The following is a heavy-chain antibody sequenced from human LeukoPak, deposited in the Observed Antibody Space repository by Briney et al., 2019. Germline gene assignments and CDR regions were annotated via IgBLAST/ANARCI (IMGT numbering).Heavy chain of an antibody. CDR2: INWNGDIR. CDR1: GFTFDDYG. CDR3: ARVIVGTTGNYYYYYMDA. J-gene: IGHJ6*03. D-gene: IGHD1-26*01. V-gene: IGHV3-20*04. Sequence: GRSLRLSCAASGFTFDDYGMSWVRQAPGKGLEWVSTINWNGDIRGYADSVKGRFTISRDNAKNSLYLQMNSLRAEDTALYYCARVIVGTTGNYYYYYMDAWGKGTTVTVSS.